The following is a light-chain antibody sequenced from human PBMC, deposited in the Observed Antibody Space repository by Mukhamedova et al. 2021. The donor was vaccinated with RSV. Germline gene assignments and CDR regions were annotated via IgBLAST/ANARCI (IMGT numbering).Light chain of an antibody. Sequence: WYQRRVHGGAPKRLIYASYNLERGAPSRFSGSVSGTEFTLTISSLQPEDFATYYCLQHHTYPWTFGQGTKVEIK. CDR3: LQHHTYPWT. V-gene: IGKV1-17*01. CDR2: ASY. J-gene: IGKJ1*01.